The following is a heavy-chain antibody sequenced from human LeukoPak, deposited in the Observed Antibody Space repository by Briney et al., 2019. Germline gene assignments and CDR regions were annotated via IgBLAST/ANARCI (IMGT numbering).Heavy chain of an antibody. CDR1: GGSISSYY. J-gene: IGHJ1*01. Sequence: SETLSLTCTVSGGSISSYYWSWIRQPPGKGLEWIGEINHSGSTNYNPSLKSRVTISVDTSKNQFSLKLSSVTAADTAVYYCARGSDYYDSSGYYLVYFQHWGQGTLVTVSS. V-gene: IGHV4-34*01. D-gene: IGHD3-22*01. CDR2: INHSGST. CDR3: ARGSDYYDSSGYYLVYFQH.